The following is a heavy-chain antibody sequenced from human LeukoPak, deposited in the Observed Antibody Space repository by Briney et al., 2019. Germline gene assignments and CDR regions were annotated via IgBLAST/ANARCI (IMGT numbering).Heavy chain of an antibody. D-gene: IGHD4-17*01. CDR3: ARESPGGDYSFDY. J-gene: IGHJ4*02. Sequence: GGSLRLSCAASGFTFSNYAMSWVRQAPGKGLEWVSSISGSGITTYFADSVKGRFTISRDNSKNTLYLQMDSLRAEDTAVYYCARESPGGDYSFDYWGQGTLVTVSS. CDR2: ISGSGITT. V-gene: IGHV3-23*01. CDR1: GFTFSNYA.